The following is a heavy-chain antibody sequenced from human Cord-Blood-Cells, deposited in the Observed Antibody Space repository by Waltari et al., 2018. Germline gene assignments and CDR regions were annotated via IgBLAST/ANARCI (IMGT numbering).Heavy chain of an antibody. V-gene: IGHV4-59*01. D-gene: IGHD2-21*01. CDR1: GGSISSYY. J-gene: IGHJ4*02. Sequence: QVQLQESGPGLVKPSETLSLTCTASGGSISSYYWSWIRQPPGKGLEWIGYIYYSGSTNYNPSLKSRVTISVDTSKNQFSLKLSSVTAADTAVYYCARAVGMSRNYFDYWGQGTLVTVSS. CDR3: ARAVGMSRNYFDY. CDR2: IYYSGST.